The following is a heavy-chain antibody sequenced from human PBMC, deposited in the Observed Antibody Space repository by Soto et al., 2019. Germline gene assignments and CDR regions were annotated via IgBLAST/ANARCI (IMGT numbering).Heavy chain of an antibody. D-gene: IGHD1-1*01. J-gene: IGHJ5*02. Sequence: SETLSLTCTVSGASTRSGDFSWSWIRQSPGRGPEWIGYMYYSGSTYYNPSLKSRVVISVDTSKNQFSLQLNAATAADTAVYYCARTLEEGAGNWFDPWGQGTLVTVSS. CDR1: GASTRSGDFS. V-gene: IGHV4-30-4*01. CDR2: MYYSGST. CDR3: ARTLEEGAGNWFDP.